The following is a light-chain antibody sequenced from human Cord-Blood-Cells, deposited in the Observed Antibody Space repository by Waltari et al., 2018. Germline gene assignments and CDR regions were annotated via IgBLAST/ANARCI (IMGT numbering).Light chain of an antibody. V-gene: IGKV1-5*03. Sequence: DIQMTQSPSTLSASVGDRVTITCRASQSISSWLAWYQQKPGKAPKLLIYKASSLESGVPSRFIGSGAGTEFTLTISSRQPDDFATYYCQQYNSYPFTFGPGTKVDIK. J-gene: IGKJ3*01. CDR2: KAS. CDR3: QQYNSYPFT. CDR1: QSISSW.